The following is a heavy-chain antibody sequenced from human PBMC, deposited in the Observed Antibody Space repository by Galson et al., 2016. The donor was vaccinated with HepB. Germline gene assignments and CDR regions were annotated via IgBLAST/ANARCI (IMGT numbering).Heavy chain of an antibody. CDR2: TYYRSRWYY. Sequence: CAISGDSVSSNGAAWNWIRQSPSRGLEWLGRTYYRSRWYYDYGVSVKSRINITPDTSKNQFSLQLNSVTPEDTAVYYCARGGSGVTVADVAYWGQGNLVTVSS. CDR3: ARGGSGVTVADVAY. V-gene: IGHV6-1*01. J-gene: IGHJ4*02. CDR1: GDSVSSNGAA. D-gene: IGHD3-3*01.